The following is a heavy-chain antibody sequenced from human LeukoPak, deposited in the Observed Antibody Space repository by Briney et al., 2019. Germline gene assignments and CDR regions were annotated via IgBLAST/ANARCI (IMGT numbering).Heavy chain of an antibody. J-gene: IGHJ4*02. CDR1: GFTFSTYS. CDR3: ARVRDSYGYLFDY. Sequence: GGSLRLSCAASGFTFSTYSINWVRQAPGKGLEWVSYISGSGSPIYYADSVKGRFTISRDNAKNSLYLQMNSLRAEDMAVYYCARVRDSYGYLFDYWGQGTLVTVSS. D-gene: IGHD5-18*01. V-gene: IGHV3-48*04. CDR2: ISGSGSPI.